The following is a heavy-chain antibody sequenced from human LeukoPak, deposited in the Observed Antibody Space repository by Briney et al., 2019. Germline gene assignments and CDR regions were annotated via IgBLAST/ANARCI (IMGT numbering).Heavy chain of an antibody. Sequence: SETLSLTCAVYGRSFSGYYWSWIRQPPGKGLEWIGEINHSGSTNYNPSLKSRVTISVDTSKNQFSLKLSSVTAADTAVYYCASLDCSSTSCYHFDYWGQGTLVTVSS. V-gene: IGHV4-34*01. D-gene: IGHD2-2*01. J-gene: IGHJ4*02. CDR1: GRSFSGYY. CDR3: ASLDCSSTSCYHFDY. CDR2: INHSGST.